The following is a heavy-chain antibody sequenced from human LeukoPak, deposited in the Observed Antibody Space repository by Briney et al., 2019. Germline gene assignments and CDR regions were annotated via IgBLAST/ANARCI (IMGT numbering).Heavy chain of an antibody. CDR1: GYTFTRNW. CDR2: IYPGDSDT. D-gene: IGHD4-17*01. J-gene: IGHJ3*01. V-gene: IGHV5-51*01. CDR3: ARRNYGDYVDVFDL. Sequence: GESLKISCQGSGYTFTRNWIGWVRQMPGKGREWMGIIYPGDSDTRYNPSFEGQVTISADKSISTAYLQWSSLKASDTAMYYCARRNYGDYVDVFDLWGQGTMVTVSS.